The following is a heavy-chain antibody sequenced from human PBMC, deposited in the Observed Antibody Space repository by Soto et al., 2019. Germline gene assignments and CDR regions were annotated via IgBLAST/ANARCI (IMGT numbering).Heavy chain of an antibody. CDR2: ISGSGGST. D-gene: IGHD5-18*01. V-gene: IGHV3-23*01. Sequence: EVQLLESGGGLVQPGGSLRLSCAASGFTFSSYAMSWVRQAPGKGLEWVSAISGSGGSTYYADSVKGRFTISRDKSRNTRYRQLNSLRAEDTSVYYCASNLPGTAMAVDYWGQGTLVTVSS. CDR1: GFTFSSYA. J-gene: IGHJ4*02. CDR3: ASNLPGTAMAVDY.